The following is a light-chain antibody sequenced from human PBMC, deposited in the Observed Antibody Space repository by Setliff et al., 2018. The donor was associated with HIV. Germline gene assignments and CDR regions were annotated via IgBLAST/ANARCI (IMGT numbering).Light chain of an antibody. CDR2: GVR. Sequence: QSALTQPASVSGSPGQSITISCTGTSSDVGGYNYASWYQQYPGKAPKLMIYGVRNRPSGVSDRFSGSKSGNTASLSISGLQAEDEADYYCCSYTSTTTVIFGGGTK. V-gene: IGLV2-14*01. J-gene: IGLJ2*01. CDR3: CSYTSTTTVI. CDR1: SSDVGGYNY.